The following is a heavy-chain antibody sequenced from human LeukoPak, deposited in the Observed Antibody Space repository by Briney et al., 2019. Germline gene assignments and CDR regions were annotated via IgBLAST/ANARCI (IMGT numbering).Heavy chain of an antibody. V-gene: IGHV4-31*03. J-gene: IGHJ4*02. CDR1: GGSISSGGYY. D-gene: IGHD3/OR15-3a*01. Sequence: PSETLSLTCTVSGGSISSGGYYWSWIRQHPGKGLEWIGYIYYSGSTYYNPSLKSRVTISVDTSKNQFSLKLSSVTAADTAVYYCARAPRDDLGSLDYWGQGTLVTVSS. CDR2: IYYSGST. CDR3: ARAPRDDLGSLDY.